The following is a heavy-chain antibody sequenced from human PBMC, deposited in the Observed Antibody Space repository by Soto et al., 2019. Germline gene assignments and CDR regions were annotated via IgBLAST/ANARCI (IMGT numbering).Heavy chain of an antibody. J-gene: IGHJ3*02. V-gene: IGHV1-46*01. D-gene: IGHD3-9*01. Sequence: ASVKVSCKASGYTFTSYYMHWVRQAPGQGLEWMGIINPSGGSTSYAQKFQGRVTMTRDTSTSTVYMELSSLRSEDTAVYYCARYILTGYSPDDAFDIWGQGTMVTVS. CDR1: GYTFTSYY. CDR3: ARYILTGYSPDDAFDI. CDR2: INPSGGST.